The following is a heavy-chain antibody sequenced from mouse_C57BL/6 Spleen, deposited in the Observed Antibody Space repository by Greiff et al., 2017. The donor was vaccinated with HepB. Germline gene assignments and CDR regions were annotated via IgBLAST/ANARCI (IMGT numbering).Heavy chain of an antibody. J-gene: IGHJ2*01. D-gene: IGHD1-1*01. V-gene: IGHV1-22*01. CDR3: AREGMLLRYYFDY. CDR1: GYTFTDYN. CDR2: INPNNGGT. Sequence: EVQLQQSGPELVKPGASVKMSCKASGYTFTDYNMHWVKQSHGKSLEWIGYINPNNGGTSYNQKFKGKATLTVNKSSSTAYMELRSLTSEDSAVYYCAREGMLLRYYFDYWGQGTTLTVAS.